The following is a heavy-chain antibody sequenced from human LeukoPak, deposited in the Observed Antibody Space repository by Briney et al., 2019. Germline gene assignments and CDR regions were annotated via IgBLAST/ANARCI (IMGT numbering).Heavy chain of an antibody. CDR1: GFTFSSYA. V-gene: IGHV3-23*01. CDR2: ISGSGGST. J-gene: IGHJ4*02. D-gene: IGHD3-10*01. CDR3: AKPYYYGSGSYYLPDY. Sequence: GGSLRLSCAASGFTFSSYAMSWVRQAPGKGLEWVSAISGSGGSTYCADSVKGRFTISRDNSKNTLYLQMNSLRAEDTAVYYCAKPYYYGSGSYYLPDYWGQGTLVTVSS.